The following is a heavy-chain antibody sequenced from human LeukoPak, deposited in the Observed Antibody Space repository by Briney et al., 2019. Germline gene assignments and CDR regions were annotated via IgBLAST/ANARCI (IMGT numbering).Heavy chain of an antibody. CDR2: ISAYNGNT. Sequence: GASVKVSCKASGYTFTSYGISWVRQAPGQGLEWMGWISAYNGNTNYAQKLQGRVTMTTDTSTSTAYMELRSLRSDDTAVYYCARARLTYYYDSSGYSSRHPLGYNWFDPWGQGTLVTVSS. D-gene: IGHD3-22*01. CDR1: GYTFTSYG. CDR3: ARARLTYYYDSSGYSSRHPLGYNWFDP. V-gene: IGHV1-18*01. J-gene: IGHJ5*02.